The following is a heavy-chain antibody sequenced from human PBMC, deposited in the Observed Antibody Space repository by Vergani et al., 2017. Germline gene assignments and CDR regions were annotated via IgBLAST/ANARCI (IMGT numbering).Heavy chain of an antibody. D-gene: IGHD3-3*01. V-gene: IGHV1-2*04. CDR3: ARDRSGYSDY. Sequence: QVQLVQSGAEVKKPGASVKVSCKASGYTFTGYYMHWVRQAPGQGLEWMGWINPNSGGTNYAQKCQGWVTMTRDTSISTAYMELSRLRSADTAVYYCARDRSGYSDYWGQGTLVTVSA. CDR2: INPNSGGT. J-gene: IGHJ4*02. CDR1: GYTFTGYY.